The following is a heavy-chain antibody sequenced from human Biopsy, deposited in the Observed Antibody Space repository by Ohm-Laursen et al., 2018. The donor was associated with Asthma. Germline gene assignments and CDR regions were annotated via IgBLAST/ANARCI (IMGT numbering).Heavy chain of an antibody. CDR2: IWYDGSNK. Sequence: SLRLSCAASGFTFSSYGMHWVRQAPGKGLEWVAVIWYDGSNKYYADSVKGRFTISRDNSKNTLDLQMNSLREEDTAVYYCVRDGTDDAFDIWGQGTLVTVSS. D-gene: IGHD5-24*01. CDR1: GFTFSSYG. CDR3: VRDGTDDAFDI. J-gene: IGHJ1*01. V-gene: IGHV3-33*01.